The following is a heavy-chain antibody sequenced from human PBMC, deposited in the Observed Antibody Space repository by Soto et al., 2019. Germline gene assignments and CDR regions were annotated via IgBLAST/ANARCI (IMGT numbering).Heavy chain of an antibody. V-gene: IGHV1-2*02. CDR3: ARGGGTILDPRP. CDR1: GYTFTGYF. D-gene: IGHD3-3*01. CDR2: INPNGGAT. J-gene: IGHJ1*01. Sequence: ASVKVSCKASGYTFTGYFIHWVRQAPGQGLEWMGYINPNGGATKYAPRFQGRVTMTSDTSIRTAYMDVSNLTSDDTAVYYCARGGGTILDPRPWGAGTLVTVSS.